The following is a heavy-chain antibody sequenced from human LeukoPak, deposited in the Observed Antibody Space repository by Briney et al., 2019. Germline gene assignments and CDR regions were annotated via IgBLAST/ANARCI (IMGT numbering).Heavy chain of an antibody. CDR1: GFTFSSYA. CDR2: ISYDGSNK. J-gene: IGHJ6*03. V-gene: IGHV3-30*01. CDR3: ARGDPYSNNWNYYYMDV. D-gene: IGHD6-13*01. Sequence: PGRSLRLSCAASGFTFSSYAMHWVRQAPGKGLEWVAVISYDGSNKYYADSVKGRFTISRDNSKNTLYLQMNSLSAEDTAVYYCARGDPYSNNWNYYYMDVWGTGTTVTVSS.